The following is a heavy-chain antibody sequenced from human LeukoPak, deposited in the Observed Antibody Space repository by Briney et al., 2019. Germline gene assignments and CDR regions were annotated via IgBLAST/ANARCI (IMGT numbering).Heavy chain of an antibody. Sequence: ASVKVSCKASGYTFSNYGISWVRQAPGQGLEWMGWINTNTGNPTYAQGFTGRFVFSLDTSVSTAYLQISSLKAEDTAVYYCARGTYSSSTPYYYYYYYMDVWGKGTTVTVSS. CDR1: GYTFSNYG. CDR2: INTNTGNP. V-gene: IGHV7-4-1*02. J-gene: IGHJ6*03. D-gene: IGHD6-6*01. CDR3: ARGTYSSSTPYYYYYYYMDV.